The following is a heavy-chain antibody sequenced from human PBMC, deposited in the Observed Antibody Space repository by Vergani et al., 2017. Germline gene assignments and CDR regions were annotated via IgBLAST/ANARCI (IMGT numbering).Heavy chain of an antibody. J-gene: IGHJ4*02. D-gene: IGHD3-3*01. V-gene: IGHV4-39*07. Sequence: QLQLQESGPGLVKPSETLSLTCTVSGGSISSSSYYWGWIRQPPGKGMEWIGSIYYSGSTYYNPSLKSRVTISVDTSKNQVSLKLSAVTAADTAVYYCARISYDFWSGYYNLGGYFDYWGQGTLVTVSS. CDR3: ARISYDFWSGYYNLGGYFDY. CDR2: IYYSGST. CDR1: GGSISSSSYY.